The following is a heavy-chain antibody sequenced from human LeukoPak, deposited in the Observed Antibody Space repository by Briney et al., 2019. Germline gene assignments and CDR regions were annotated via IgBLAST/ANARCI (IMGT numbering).Heavy chain of an antibody. J-gene: IGHJ6*03. CDR2: INTNTVNP. Sequence: SSVKGSCKASGYTFTSYPLNCVRQAPGQGLEWMGWINTNTVNPTYAQGFTGRVFFSLDTSVNTPYLQISTPKAEDTAVYYCARVPQLPSLNHYYYYYYMDVWGKGTTVTVS. CDR3: ARVPQLPSLNHYYYYYYMDV. V-gene: IGHV7-4-1*02. D-gene: IGHD2-2*01. CDR1: GYTFTSYP.